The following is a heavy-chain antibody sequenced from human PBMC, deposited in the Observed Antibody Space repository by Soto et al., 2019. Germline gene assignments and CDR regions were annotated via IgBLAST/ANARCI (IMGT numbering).Heavy chain of an antibody. CDR1: GDSVSSNSAA. CDR2: TYYRSKWYN. V-gene: IGHV6-1*01. D-gene: IGHD6-19*01. Sequence: SQTLSLTCVISGDSVSSNSAAWNWIRQSPSRGLEWLGRTYYRSKWYNDYAVSVKSRITINPDTSKNQFSLQLNSVTPEDTAVYYCARGWYSSGWLHIDCWGQGTLVTVSS. J-gene: IGHJ4*02. CDR3: ARGWYSSGWLHIDC.